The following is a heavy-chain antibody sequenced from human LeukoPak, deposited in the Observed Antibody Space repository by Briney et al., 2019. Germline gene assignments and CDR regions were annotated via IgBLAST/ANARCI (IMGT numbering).Heavy chain of an antibody. D-gene: IGHD2-2*01. Sequence: PGRSLRLSCAASGFTFSSYAMHWVRQAPGKGLEWVAVISYDGSNKYYADSVKGRFTISRDNSKNTLYLQMNSPRAEDTAVYYCARGSVIDWIVVVPAALDYWGQGTLVTVSS. J-gene: IGHJ4*02. CDR2: ISYDGSNK. CDR3: ARGSVIDWIVVVPAALDY. CDR1: GFTFSSYA. V-gene: IGHV3-30*04.